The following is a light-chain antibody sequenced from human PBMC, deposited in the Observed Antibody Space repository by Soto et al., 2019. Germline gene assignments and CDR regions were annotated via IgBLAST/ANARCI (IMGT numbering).Light chain of an antibody. CDR3: QQSFSTLGWT. CDR2: AAS. Sequence: DIQMTQSPSSLSASVGDRVTITCRASQGIDTYLAWFQQKPGKAPKTLIYAASSLHSGVPSRFSGSGFGTDFTLTISSLQPEDFATYYCQQSFSTLGWTFGQGTKVEIK. CDR1: QGIDTY. J-gene: IGKJ1*01. V-gene: IGKV1-16*01.